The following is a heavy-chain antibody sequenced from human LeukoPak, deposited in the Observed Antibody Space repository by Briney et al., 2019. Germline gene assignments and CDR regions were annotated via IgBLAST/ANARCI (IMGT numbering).Heavy chain of an antibody. CDR2: ISSSGSTI. CDR1: GFTFSNYE. D-gene: IGHD4-17*01. V-gene: IGHV3-48*03. J-gene: IGHJ4*02. CDR3: ARDHGERPAY. Sequence: GGSLRLSCAASGFTFSNYEMNWVRQAPGKGLEWVSYISSSGSTIYYADSVKGRFTISRDNAKNSLYLQMHSLSSEDTAVYYCARDHGERPAYWGQGTLVTVSS.